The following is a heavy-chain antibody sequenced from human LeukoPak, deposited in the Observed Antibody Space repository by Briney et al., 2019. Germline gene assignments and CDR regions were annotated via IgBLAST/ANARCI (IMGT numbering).Heavy chain of an antibody. D-gene: IGHD5-12*01. V-gene: IGHV1-69*05. Sequence: GASVKVSCKASGGTFNSYSISWVRQAPGQGLEWMGGIIPIFGTVNYAQKFQGRVTITTDESTNTAYMELSSLRSEDTAVYYCVRGNSGYDTLYLDYWGQGTLVTVSS. CDR1: GGTFNSYS. CDR2: IIPIFGTV. J-gene: IGHJ4*02. CDR3: VRGNSGYDTLYLDY.